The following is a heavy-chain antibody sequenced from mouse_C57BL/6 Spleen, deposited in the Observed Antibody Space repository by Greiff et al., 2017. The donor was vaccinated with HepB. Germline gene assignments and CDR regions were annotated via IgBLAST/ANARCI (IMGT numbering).Heavy chain of an antibody. Sequence: VHLVESGPGLVAPSQSLSITCTVSGFSLTSYAISWVRQPPGKGLEWLGVIWTGGGTNYNSALKSRLSISKDNSKSQVFLKMNSLQTDDTARYYCARDDGYYEGYAMDYWGQGTSVTVSS. D-gene: IGHD2-3*01. CDR1: GFSLTSYA. J-gene: IGHJ4*01. V-gene: IGHV2-9-1*01. CDR2: IWTGGGT. CDR3: ARDDGYYEGYAMDY.